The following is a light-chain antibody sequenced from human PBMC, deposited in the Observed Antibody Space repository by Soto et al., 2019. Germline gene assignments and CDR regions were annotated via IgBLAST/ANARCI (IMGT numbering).Light chain of an antibody. CDR2: EVS. J-gene: IGLJ7*01. V-gene: IGLV2-14*01. Sequence: QSALTQPASVSGSPGQSITISCTGTSSDVGGYNYVSWYQQHPGKAPKLMIYEVSNRPSGVSNRFSGSKSGNTASLTISGLQAEDEADYYCCSYASITTWVFGGGTQLTVL. CDR3: CSYASITTWV. CDR1: SSDVGGYNY.